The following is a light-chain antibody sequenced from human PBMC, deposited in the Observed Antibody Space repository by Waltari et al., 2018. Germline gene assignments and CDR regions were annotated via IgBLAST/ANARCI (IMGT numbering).Light chain of an antibody. CDR3: CTFTSSGTWV. CDR2: GAT. Sequence: QSALTQPASVSGSPGQSITISCTSDVGTYHLVSWYQQRPGTAPKLKIYGATKRPSGVSDRFSGSKSVNTISLTISGLQAEDEADYYCCTFTSSGTWVFGGGTKLTVL. CDR1: SDVGTYHL. V-gene: IGLV2-23*01. J-gene: IGLJ2*01.